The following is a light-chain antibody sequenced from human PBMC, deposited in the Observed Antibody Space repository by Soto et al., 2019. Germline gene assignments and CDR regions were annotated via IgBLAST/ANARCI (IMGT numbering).Light chain of an antibody. CDR2: KAS. J-gene: IGKJ1*01. CDR1: QSVVKW. CDR3: QQYNSYWWT. Sequence: DIQMTQSPSTLSASVGDRVTITCRASQSVVKWLAWYQQKPGKAPRLLIYKASSLESGVPSRFSGGGSGTEFTLTISSLQPDDFATYYCQQYNSYWWTFGQGTKVEIK. V-gene: IGKV1-5*03.